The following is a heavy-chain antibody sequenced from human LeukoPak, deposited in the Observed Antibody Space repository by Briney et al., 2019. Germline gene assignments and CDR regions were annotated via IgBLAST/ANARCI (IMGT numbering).Heavy chain of an antibody. V-gene: IGHV4-39*01. J-gene: IGHJ4*02. D-gene: IGHD6-13*01. Sequence: SETLSLTCTASGASFSSSTYYWGWIRQPPGKGLEWIGSIYYSGSTYYNPSLKSRVTMSVDTSKHQFSLKLSSVTAADTAVYYCARHAGGIAEDGTRPFDFWGQGTLVTVSS. CDR2: IYYSGST. CDR3: ARHAGGIAEDGTRPFDF. CDR1: GASFSSSTYY.